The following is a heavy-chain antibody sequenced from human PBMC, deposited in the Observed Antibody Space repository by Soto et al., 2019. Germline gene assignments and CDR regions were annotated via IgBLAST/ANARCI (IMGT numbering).Heavy chain of an antibody. Sequence: QVQLQESGPGLVKPSQTLSLTCTVSGGSIRGGDYYWSWIRQHPGKCLAWIGYIFYSGNSFYNPSLKSGVTISVDTSKNQFSLQLSSVTAADTAIYYCARLSSLYYNSDYGGYYFDYWGQGTLVSVSS. J-gene: IGHJ4*02. D-gene: IGHD3-10*01. CDR2: IFYSGNS. CDR3: ARLSSLYYNSDYGGYYFDY. CDR1: GGSIRGGDYY. V-gene: IGHV4-31*03.